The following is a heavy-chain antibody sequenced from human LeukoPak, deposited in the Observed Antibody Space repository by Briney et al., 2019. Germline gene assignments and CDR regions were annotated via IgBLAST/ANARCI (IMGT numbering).Heavy chain of an antibody. J-gene: IGHJ6*03. V-gene: IGHV3-20*04. CDR1: GFFFDDYG. CDR3: ARGGISIFGVVIYMDV. D-gene: IGHD3-3*01. CDR2: INWNGGST. Sequence: GSLRLSCAASGFFFDDYGMSWVRQAPGKGLEWVSGINWNGGSTGYADSVKGRFTISRDNAKNSLSLQMNSLRVEDTALYYCARGGISIFGVVIYMDVWGKGTTVTVSS.